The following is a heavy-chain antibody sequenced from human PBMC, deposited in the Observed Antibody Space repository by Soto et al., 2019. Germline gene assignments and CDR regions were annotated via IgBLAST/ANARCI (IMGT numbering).Heavy chain of an antibody. CDR2: IYYSGST. J-gene: IGHJ5*02. D-gene: IGHD3-3*01. Sequence: SETLSLTCTVSGGSISSYYWSWIRQPPGKGLEWIGYIYYSGSTHYTPSLTRRVTRSVDTSKNQFSLKLSAVIAADTAVYYCAIGLRINYDFWSGYSWFDLWGQRTLVTVSA. V-gene: IGHV4-59*01. CDR3: AIGLRINYDFWSGYSWFDL. CDR1: GGSISSYY.